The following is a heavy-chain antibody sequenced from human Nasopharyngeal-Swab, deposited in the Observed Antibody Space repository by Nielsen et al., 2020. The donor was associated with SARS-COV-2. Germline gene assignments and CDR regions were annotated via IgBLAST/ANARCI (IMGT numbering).Heavy chain of an antibody. J-gene: IGHJ6*02. D-gene: IGHD2-2*01. CDR3: ASPTYCSSTSCSYGMDV. Sequence: SVNVSFQGSVYTSSSDGISWVRQAPVQGLEWMGWISAYNGNTNYAQKLQSRVTMTTDTSTSTAYMELRSLRSDDTAVYYCASPTYCSSTSCSYGMDVWGQGTTVTVSS. CDR2: ISAYNGNT. CDR1: VYTSSSDG. V-gene: IGHV1-18*01.